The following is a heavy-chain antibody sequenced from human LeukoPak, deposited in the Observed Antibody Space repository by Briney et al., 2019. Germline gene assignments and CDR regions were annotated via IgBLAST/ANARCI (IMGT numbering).Heavy chain of an antibody. D-gene: IGHD3-10*01. CDR1: GFTFSSYW. V-gene: IGHV3-7*01. CDR2: IKQDGSEK. Sequence: GGSLRLSCAASGFTFSSYWMSWVRQAPGKGLKWVANIKQDGSEKYYVDSVKGRFTISRDNAKNSLYLQMNSLRAEDTAVYYCAREHLVPYYYGSGSYYSHYYYYGMDVWGQGTTVTVSS. J-gene: IGHJ6*02. CDR3: AREHLVPYYYGSGSYYSHYYYYGMDV.